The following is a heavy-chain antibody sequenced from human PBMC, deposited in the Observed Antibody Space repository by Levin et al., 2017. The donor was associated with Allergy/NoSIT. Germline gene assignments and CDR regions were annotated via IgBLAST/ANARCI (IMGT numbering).Heavy chain of an antibody. CDR1: GFTFSSYS. Sequence: SGGSLRLSCAASGFTFSSYSMNWVRQAPGKGLEWVSSISSSSSYIYYADSVKGRFTISRDNAKNSLYLQMNSLRAEDTAVYYCARGTTTMVRGAGYYGMDVWGQGTTVTVSS. D-gene: IGHD3-10*01. CDR3: ARGTTTMVRGAGYYGMDV. J-gene: IGHJ6*02. CDR2: ISSSSSYI. V-gene: IGHV3-21*01.